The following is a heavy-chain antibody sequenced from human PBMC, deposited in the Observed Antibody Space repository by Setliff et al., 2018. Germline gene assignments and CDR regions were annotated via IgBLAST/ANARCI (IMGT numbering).Heavy chain of an antibody. D-gene: IGHD3-22*01. CDR2: INPSSGRT. J-gene: IGHJ3*02. V-gene: IGHV1-46*01. CDR1: GYTFTSHY. Sequence: ASVKVSCKASGYTFTSHYMHWVRQAPGLGLEWMVTINPSSGRTSYAQKLQGRVTMSRETSTSTVYMDMSILRSEDTAVYYCARDVFPYHYEGAFDIWGQGTMVTVSS. CDR3: ARDVFPYHYEGAFDI.